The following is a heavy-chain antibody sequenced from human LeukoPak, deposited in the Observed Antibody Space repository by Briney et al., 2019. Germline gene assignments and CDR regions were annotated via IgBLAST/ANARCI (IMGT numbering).Heavy chain of an antibody. D-gene: IGHD6-19*01. V-gene: IGHV1-2*02. CDR1: AYTFTDYY. Sequence: ASVKVSYKASAYTFTDYYMHWVRQAPGQGLEWMGWINLDSGGTNYAQRLQGRVTMTRDTSISTAYMELPGLRSDDTAVYYCATGGRGWPRAFHIWGQGTMVAVSS. J-gene: IGHJ3*02. CDR3: ATGGRGWPRAFHI. CDR2: INLDSGGT.